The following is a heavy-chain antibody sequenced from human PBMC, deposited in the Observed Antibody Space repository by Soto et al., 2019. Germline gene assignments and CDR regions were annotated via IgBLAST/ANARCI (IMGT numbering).Heavy chain of an antibody. D-gene: IGHD6-19*01. CDR1: GASFSDANYY. V-gene: IGHV4-39*02. Sequence: SETLSLTCIVSGASFSDANYYWVWIRQPPGEGLEWIGSFYYDGRTYYNASLKSRVTISVDTSKNHFSLMLTSVTAADTAVYYCARRYHIDVAPTWGQGTLVTVSS. CDR2: FYYDGRT. CDR3: ARRYHIDVAPT. J-gene: IGHJ4*02.